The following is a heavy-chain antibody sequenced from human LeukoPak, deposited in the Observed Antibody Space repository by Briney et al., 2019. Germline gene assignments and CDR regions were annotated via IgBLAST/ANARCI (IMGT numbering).Heavy chain of an antibody. V-gene: IGHV1-8*01. CDR1: GYTFTSYD. J-gene: IGHJ6*02. D-gene: IGHD4-17*01. CDR3: ARATVTSYYYGMDV. Sequence: ASVKVSCKASGYTFTSYDINWVRQATGQGLEWMGWMNPNSGNTGYAQRFQGRVTMTRNTSISTAYMELSSLRSEDTAVSYCARATVTSYYYGMDVWGQGTTVTVSS. CDR2: MNPNSGNT.